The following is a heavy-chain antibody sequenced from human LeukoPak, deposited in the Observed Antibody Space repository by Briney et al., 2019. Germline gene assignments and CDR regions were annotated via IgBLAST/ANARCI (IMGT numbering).Heavy chain of an antibody. CDR2: ISGSGGST. Sequence: GGSLRLSYAASGFTFSSYAMSWVRQAPGKGPEWVSAISGSGGSTYYADSVKGRFTISRDNSKNTLYLQMNSLRAEDTAVYYCAGLWFGEFDFDYWGQGTLVTVSS. D-gene: IGHD3-10*01. J-gene: IGHJ4*02. V-gene: IGHV3-23*01. CDR1: GFTFSSYA. CDR3: AGLWFGEFDFDY.